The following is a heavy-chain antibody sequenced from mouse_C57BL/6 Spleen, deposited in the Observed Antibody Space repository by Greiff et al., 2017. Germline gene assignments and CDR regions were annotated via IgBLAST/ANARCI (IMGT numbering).Heavy chain of an antibody. D-gene: IGHD3-2*02. V-gene: IGHV1-7*01. J-gene: IGHJ2*01. CDR1: GYTFTSYW. CDR2: INPSSGYT. Sequence: VQLQQSGAELAKPGASVTLSCKVSGYTFTSYWMNWVKQRPGQGLEWIGYINPSSGYTKYNQKFKDKATLAEDTSSITAYMQLSSLTSEDSAVYYCARLETAHDYFDYWGQGTTLTVSS. CDR3: ARLETAHDYFDY.